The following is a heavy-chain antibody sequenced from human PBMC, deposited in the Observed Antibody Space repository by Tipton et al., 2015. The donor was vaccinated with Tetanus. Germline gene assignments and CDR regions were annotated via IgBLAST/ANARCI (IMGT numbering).Heavy chain of an antibody. CDR2: IYYTGST. J-gene: IGHJ4*02. CDR3: AEGRRFCSSNSCHEYYFDS. CDR1: GASSTSGDYY. Sequence: TLSLTCTVSGASSTSGDYYWAWIRQPPGKGPEWIGSIYYTGSTYYNPSLKSRVTISVDTSKNHFSLRLSSVTAAETAVYYCAEGRRFCSSNSCHEYYFDSWGRGTLVTVSS. V-gene: IGHV4-39*02. D-gene: IGHD2-2*01.